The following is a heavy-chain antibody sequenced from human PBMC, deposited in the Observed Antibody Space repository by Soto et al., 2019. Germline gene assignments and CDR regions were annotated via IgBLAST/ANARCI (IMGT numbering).Heavy chain of an antibody. J-gene: IGHJ4*02. CDR2: INAGNGNT. D-gene: IGHD2-15*01. CDR1: GYTFTSYA. V-gene: IGHV1-3*01. CDR3: ASAVWSSGGSWNFDY. Sequence: GASVKVSCKASGYTFTSYAMHWVRQAPGQRLEWMGWINAGNGNTKYSQKFQGRVTITRDTSASTAYMELSSLRSEDTAVYYCASAVWSSGGSWNFDYWGQGTLVTVSS.